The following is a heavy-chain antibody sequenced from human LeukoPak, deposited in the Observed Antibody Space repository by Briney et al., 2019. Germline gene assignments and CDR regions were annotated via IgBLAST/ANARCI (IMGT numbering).Heavy chain of an antibody. CDR3: ARHSFPYYYGSGSHQGGFDY. CDR1: GGSISSSSYY. Sequence: KASETLSLTCTVSGGSISSSSYYWGWIRQPPGKGLEWIGSIYYSGSTYYNPSLKSRVTISVDTSKNQFSLKLSSVTAADTAVYCCARHSFPYYYGSGSHQGGFDYWGQGTLVTVSS. CDR2: IYYSGST. D-gene: IGHD3-10*01. V-gene: IGHV4-39*01. J-gene: IGHJ4*02.